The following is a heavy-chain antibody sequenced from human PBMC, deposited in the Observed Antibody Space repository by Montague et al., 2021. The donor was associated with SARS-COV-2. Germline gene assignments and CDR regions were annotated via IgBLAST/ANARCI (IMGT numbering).Heavy chain of an antibody. J-gene: IGHJ4*02. V-gene: IGHV6-1*01. D-gene: IGHD1-1*01. CDR3: AREGTVPGPRGIYFDD. Sequence: CAISGDSVSSNSAAWNWIRQSPSGGLEWLGRTYYRSKWYTDYAPSVKTRITITPVTSNNQFSLHLNSVTPGDTAVYYCAREGTVPGPRGIYFDDWGQETLVTVSS. CDR2: TYYRSKWYT. CDR1: GDSVSSNSAA.